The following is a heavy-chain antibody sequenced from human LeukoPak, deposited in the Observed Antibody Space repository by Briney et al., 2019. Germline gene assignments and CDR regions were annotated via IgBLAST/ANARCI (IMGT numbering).Heavy chain of an antibody. V-gene: IGHV4-34*01. J-gene: IGHJ4*02. Sequence: ASETLSLTCAVYGGSFSGYYWSWIRQPPGKGLEWIGEINHSGSTNYNPSLKSRVTISVDTSKNQFSLKLSSVTAADTAVYYCARALGRDYWGQGTLVTVSS. CDR1: GGSFSGYY. CDR3: ARALGRDY. D-gene: IGHD7-27*01. CDR2: INHSGST.